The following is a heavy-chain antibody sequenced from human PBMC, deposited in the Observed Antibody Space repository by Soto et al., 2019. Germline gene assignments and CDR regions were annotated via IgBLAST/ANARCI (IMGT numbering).Heavy chain of an antibody. D-gene: IGHD3-10*01. V-gene: IGHV3-21*01. J-gene: IGHJ5*02. CDR1: GFTFSSYS. CDR3: ASYYFGSGSYYPSGFDP. CDR2: ISSSSSYI. Sequence: PGESLRLSCAASGFTFSSYSMNWVRQAPGKGLEWVSSISSSSSYIYYADSVKGRFTISRDNAKNSLYLQMNSLRAEDTAVYYWASYYFGSGSYYPSGFDPGGRGTRVTVPS.